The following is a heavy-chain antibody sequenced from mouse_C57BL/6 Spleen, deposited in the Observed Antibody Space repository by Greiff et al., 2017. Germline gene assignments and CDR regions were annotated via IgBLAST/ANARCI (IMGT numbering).Heavy chain of an antibody. D-gene: IGHD2-4*01. Sequence: EVQLQQSGPELVQPGASVKIPCKASGYTFTDSNMDWVKQSHGKSLEWIGDINPNNGGTIYNQKFKGKATFTVDKSSSTAYMELRSLTSEDTAVYYCARRFYDDDGGAWFAYWGQGTLVTVSA. V-gene: IGHV1-18*01. CDR3: ARRFYDDDGGAWFAY. J-gene: IGHJ3*01. CDR1: GYTFTDSN. CDR2: INPNNGGT.